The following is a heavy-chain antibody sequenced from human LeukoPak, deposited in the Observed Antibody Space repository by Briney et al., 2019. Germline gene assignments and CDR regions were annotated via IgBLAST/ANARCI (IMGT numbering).Heavy chain of an antibody. CDR2: ISTSSNNI. CDR3: AKDTSPYTSGWHYFDW. J-gene: IGHJ4*02. D-gene: IGHD6-19*01. V-gene: IGHV3-21*04. CDR1: GFTFSSYS. Sequence: PGGSLRLSCAASGFTFSSYSMNWVRQAPGKGLEWVSSISTSSNNIFYADSVKGRFTVSRDNSKNTLSLEMNSLRAEDTAIYYCAKDTSPYTSGWHYFDWWGQGTLVTVSS.